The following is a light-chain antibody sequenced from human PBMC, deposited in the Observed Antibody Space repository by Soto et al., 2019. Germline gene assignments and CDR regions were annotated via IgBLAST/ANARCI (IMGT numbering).Light chain of an antibody. Sequence: QSALTQPRSVSGSPGQSVTISCTGTSSDVGGYNYVSWYQQHPGKAPKLMIYDVSKRPSGVPDRFSGSKSGNTASLTISGLQAEDEADYYCCSYAGSYNFAPLFGGGTKLTVL. CDR2: DVS. V-gene: IGLV2-11*01. CDR3: CSYAGSYNFAPL. J-gene: IGLJ2*01. CDR1: SSDVGGYNY.